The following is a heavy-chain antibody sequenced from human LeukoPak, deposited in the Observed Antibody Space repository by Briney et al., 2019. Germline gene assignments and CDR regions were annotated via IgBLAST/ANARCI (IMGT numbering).Heavy chain of an antibody. CDR3: ARTTEAHSWQTRYYSYYMDV. D-gene: IGHD6-13*01. CDR1: GYTFTSYY. V-gene: IGHV1-2*02. CDR2: INPNSGGT. J-gene: IGHJ6*03. Sequence: GASVKVSCKASGYTFTSYYMHWVRQAPGQGLEWMGWINPNSGGTNYAQKFQGRVTMTRDTSISTAYMELSRLRSDDTAVYYCARTTEAHSWQTRYYSYYMDVWGKGTTVTVSS.